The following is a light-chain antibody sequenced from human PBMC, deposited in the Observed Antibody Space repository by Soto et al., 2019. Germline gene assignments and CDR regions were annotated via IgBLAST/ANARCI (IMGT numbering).Light chain of an antibody. CDR3: EQVASFPLP. CDR1: QDVGYY. J-gene: IGKJ4*01. CDR2: SAS. Sequence: DIQMTQSPSSVSASIGGRVTITCRTSQDVGYYLAWYQQKPGEAPNLLIYSASTLHSGVPSRFSGSGSGTDFTLTISSLQPEDFATYYCEQVASFPLPYGGGTKVEMK. V-gene: IGKV1D-12*01.